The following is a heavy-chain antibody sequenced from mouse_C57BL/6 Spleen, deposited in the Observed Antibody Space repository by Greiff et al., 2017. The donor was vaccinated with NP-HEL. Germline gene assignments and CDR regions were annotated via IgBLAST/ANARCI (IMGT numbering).Heavy chain of an antibody. J-gene: IGHJ3*01. V-gene: IGHV14-3*01. CDR2: IDPANGNT. CDR3: ARPYYYGSSPFAY. D-gene: IGHD1-1*01. CDR1: GFNIKNTY. Sequence: EVQLVESVAELVRPGASVKLSCTASGFNIKNTYMHWVKQRPEQGLEWIGRIDPANGNTKYAPKFQGKATITADTSSNTAYLQLSSLTSEDTAIYYCARPYYYGSSPFAYWGQGTLVTVSA.